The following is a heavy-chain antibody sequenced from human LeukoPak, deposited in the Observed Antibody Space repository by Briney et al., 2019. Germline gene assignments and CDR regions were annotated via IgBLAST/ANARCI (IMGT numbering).Heavy chain of an antibody. Sequence: SETLSLTCTVSGGSVSSGRHYWSWIRQPPGKGLEWIGYIYYSGSTNYNPSLKSRVTISVDTSKNQFSLKLSSVTAADTAVYYCARGPNTSGWYLSLDYWGQGTLVTVSS. CDR2: IYYSGST. CDR3: ARGPNTSGWYLSLDY. D-gene: IGHD6-19*01. CDR1: GGSVSSGRHY. V-gene: IGHV4-61*01. J-gene: IGHJ4*02.